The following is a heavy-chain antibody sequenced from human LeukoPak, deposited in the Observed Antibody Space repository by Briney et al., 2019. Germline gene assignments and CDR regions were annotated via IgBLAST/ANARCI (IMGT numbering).Heavy chain of an antibody. CDR1: GGSISSYY. J-gene: IGHJ3*02. V-gene: IGHV4-59*01. D-gene: IGHD1-20*01. CDR2: IYYSGSS. Sequence: SETLSLTCTVSGGSISSYYWSWIRQPPGKGPEWIGDIYYSGSSNYNPSLKSRVTISVDTSKTQCSLKLSSVTAADTAVYYCAVPWGNCNDADAFDIWGQGTMVTVSS. CDR3: AVPWGNCNDADAFDI.